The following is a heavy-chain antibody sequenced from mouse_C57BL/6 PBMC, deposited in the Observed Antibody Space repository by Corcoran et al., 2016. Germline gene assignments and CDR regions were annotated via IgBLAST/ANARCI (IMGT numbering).Heavy chain of an antibody. CDR3: AREGYGSSFAMDY. V-gene: IGHV1-80*01. CDR2: IYPGDGDT. Sequence: QVQLQQSGAELVKPGASVKISCKASGYAFSSYWMNWVKQRPGKGLEWIGQIYPGDGDTNYNGKFKGKATLTADKSSSTAYMQLSSLTSEDSAVYFCAREGYGSSFAMDYWGQGTSVTVSS. CDR1: GYAFSSYW. D-gene: IGHD1-1*01. J-gene: IGHJ4*01.